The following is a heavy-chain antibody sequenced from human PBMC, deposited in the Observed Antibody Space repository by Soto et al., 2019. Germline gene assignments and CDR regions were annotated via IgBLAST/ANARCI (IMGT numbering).Heavy chain of an antibody. V-gene: IGHV3-48*01. D-gene: IGHD3-16*01. J-gene: IGHJ6*02. CDR1: GFTFRNYN. CDR2: ISGNSRTI. CDR3: LRDGRYGYAVDV. Sequence: EVQLVESGGGLVQPGGSLRISCAASGFTFRNYNMKWVRQAPGKGLEWLSFISGNSRTIYYADSVKGRFTISRDNAKNSLYLQMNSLRAEDTAVYYCLRDGRYGYAVDVWGQGTTVTV.